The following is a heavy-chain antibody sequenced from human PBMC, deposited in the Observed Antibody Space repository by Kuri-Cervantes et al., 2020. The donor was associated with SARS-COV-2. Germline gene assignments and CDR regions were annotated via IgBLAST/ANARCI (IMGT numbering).Heavy chain of an antibody. V-gene: IGHV1-69*13. Sequence: SVKVSCKTSGGTFSSYAISWVRQAPGQGLEWMGGIIPIFGTANYAQKFQGRVTITADESTSTAYMELSSLRSEDTAVYYCAREYSSSSGAFDIWGQGTMVTVSS. CDR2: IIPIFGTA. CDR1: GGTFSSYA. CDR3: AREYSSSSGAFDI. D-gene: IGHD6-6*01. J-gene: IGHJ3*02.